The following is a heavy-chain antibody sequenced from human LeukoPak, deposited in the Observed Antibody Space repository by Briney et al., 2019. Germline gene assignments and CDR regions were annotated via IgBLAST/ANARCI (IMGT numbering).Heavy chain of an antibody. CDR3: ARDLGSSWYYGMDV. D-gene: IGHD6-13*01. V-gene: IGHV4-4*07. J-gene: IGHJ6*02. Sequence: SETLSLTCTVSGGSISSYYRSWIRQPAGKGLEWIGRIYTSGSTNYNPSLKSRVTMSVDTSKNQFSLKLSSVTAADTAVYYCARDLGSSWYYGMDVWGQGTTVTVSS. CDR2: IYTSGST. CDR1: GGSISSYY.